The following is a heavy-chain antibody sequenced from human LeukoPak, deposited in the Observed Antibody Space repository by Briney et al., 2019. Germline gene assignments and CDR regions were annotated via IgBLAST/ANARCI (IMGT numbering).Heavy chain of an antibody. Sequence: GASVKVSCKASGGTFSSYAISWVRQAPGQVLEWMGRIIPILGIANYAQKFQGRVTITADKSTSTAYMELSSLRSEDTAVYYCTASFWGVNVWGQGTTVTVSS. D-gene: IGHD3-16*01. J-gene: IGHJ6*02. CDR2: IIPILGIA. V-gene: IGHV1-69*04. CDR3: TASFWGVNV. CDR1: GGTFSSYA.